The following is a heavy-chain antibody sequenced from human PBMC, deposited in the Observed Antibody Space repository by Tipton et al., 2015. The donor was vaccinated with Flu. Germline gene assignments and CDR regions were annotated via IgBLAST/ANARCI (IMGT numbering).Heavy chain of an antibody. V-gene: IGHV3-9*01. CDR1: GFTFDDYT. Sequence: SLRLSCAASGFTFDDYTMHWVRQAPGKGLEWVSSINWVSSAMDYADSVRGRFTISRDNAKNSLYLQMSSLTADDTALYYCARDRSLSASMDYYYYSGMDVWGQGTAVTVSS. J-gene: IGHJ6*02. CDR2: INWVSSAM. CDR3: ARDRSLSASMDYYYYSGMDV. D-gene: IGHD2-2*01.